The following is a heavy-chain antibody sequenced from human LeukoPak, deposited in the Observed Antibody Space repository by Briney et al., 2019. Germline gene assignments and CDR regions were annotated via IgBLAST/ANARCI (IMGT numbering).Heavy chain of an antibody. CDR3: AKTEWELPSAEFFQH. CDR1: GFTFSSYA. J-gene: IGHJ1*01. CDR2: LSGTGSRT. Sequence: AGGSLRLSCAASGFTFSSYAMSWVRQAPGKGLEWVSALSGTGSRTYYADSVKGRFNISRDNSKNTLYLQMNSLRAEDTAVYYCAKTEWELPSAEFFQHWGQGTLVTVSS. V-gene: IGHV3-23*01. D-gene: IGHD1-26*01.